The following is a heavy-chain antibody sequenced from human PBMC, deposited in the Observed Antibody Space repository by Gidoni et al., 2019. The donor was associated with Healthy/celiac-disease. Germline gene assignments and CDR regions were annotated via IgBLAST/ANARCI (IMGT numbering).Heavy chain of an antibody. CDR1: GGSISSYY. D-gene: IGHD2-21*01. V-gene: IGHV4-4*07. CDR3: ARDTFRSVVYYYYYGMDV. J-gene: IGHJ6*02. CDR2: IYTSGST. Sequence: QVQLQESGPGLVKPSETLSLTCTVSGGSISSYYWSWIRQPAGKGLEWIGRIYTSGSTNYNPSLKSRVTMSVDTSKNQFSLKLSSVTAADTAVYYCARDTFRSVVYYYYYGMDVWGQGTTVTVSS.